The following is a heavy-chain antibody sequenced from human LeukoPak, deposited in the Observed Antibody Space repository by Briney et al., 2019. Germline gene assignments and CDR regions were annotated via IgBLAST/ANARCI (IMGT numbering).Heavy chain of an antibody. CDR2: ISSSGSTI. CDR3: AKDRTTVTTDWFDP. J-gene: IGHJ5*02. CDR1: GFTFSDYY. D-gene: IGHD4-17*01. Sequence: GGSLRLSCAASGFTFSDYYMSWIRQAPGKGLEWVSYISSSGSTIYYADSVKGRFTISRDNAKNSLYLQMNSLRAEDTAVYYCAKDRTTVTTDWFDPWGQGTLVTVSS. V-gene: IGHV3-11*01.